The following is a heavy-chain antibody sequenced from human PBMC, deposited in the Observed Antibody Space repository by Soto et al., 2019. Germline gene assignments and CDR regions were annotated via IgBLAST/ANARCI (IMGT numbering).Heavy chain of an antibody. J-gene: IGHJ4*02. D-gene: IGHD3-3*01. Sequence: PGGSLRLSCAASGFTFSSYAMSWVRQAPGKGLEWVSAISGSGGSTYYADSVKGRFTISRDNSKNTLYLQMNSLRAEDTAVYYCAKVHVLRFLEWHDYWGQGTLVTVSS. CDR1: GFTFSSYA. CDR3: AKVHVLRFLEWHDY. CDR2: ISGSGGST. V-gene: IGHV3-23*01.